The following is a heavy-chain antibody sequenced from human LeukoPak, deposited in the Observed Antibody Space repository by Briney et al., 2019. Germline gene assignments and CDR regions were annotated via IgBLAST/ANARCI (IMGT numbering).Heavy chain of an antibody. CDR3: ARARSTPAGFAFDI. CDR1: GFTFSSYA. V-gene: IGHV3-53*01. Sequence: GGSLRLSCAASGFTFSSYAMSWVRQAPGRGLEWVSVIYSGGSTYYADSVKGRFTISRDNSKNTLYLQMNSLRAEDTAVYYCARARSTPAGFAFDIWGQGTMVTVSS. J-gene: IGHJ3*02. CDR2: IYSGGST.